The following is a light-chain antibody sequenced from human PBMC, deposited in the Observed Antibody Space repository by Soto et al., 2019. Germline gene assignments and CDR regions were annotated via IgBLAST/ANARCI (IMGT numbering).Light chain of an antibody. Sequence: QSVLTQPPSVSGAPGQRVTISCTGSSSNIGAGYDVHWYQQLPGTAPKLLIYGNTNRPSGVPDRFSGSNSGTSASLAITGLQSEDEAEYYCQSYDDSLSGLVVFGGGTKVTVX. V-gene: IGLV1-40*01. CDR3: QSYDDSLSGLVV. CDR1: SSNIGAGYD. J-gene: IGLJ2*01. CDR2: GNT.